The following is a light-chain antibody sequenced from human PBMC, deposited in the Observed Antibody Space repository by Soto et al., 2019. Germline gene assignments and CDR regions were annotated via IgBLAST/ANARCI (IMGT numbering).Light chain of an antibody. Sequence: QSVLTQPPSASGTPGQRVTISCYGSSSNIGGNTVNWYQQLPGTAPKLLIYGNDQRPSGVPDRFSGSKSGTSASLAISGLQSEDEADYYCAAWDDSLNAFVFGTGTKLTVL. CDR2: GND. CDR1: SSNIGGNT. J-gene: IGLJ1*01. CDR3: AAWDDSLNAFV. V-gene: IGLV1-44*01.